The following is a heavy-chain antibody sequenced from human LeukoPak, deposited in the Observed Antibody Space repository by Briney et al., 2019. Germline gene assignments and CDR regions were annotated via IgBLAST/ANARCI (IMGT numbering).Heavy chain of an antibody. J-gene: IGHJ4*02. CDR2: IKQDGSEK. V-gene: IGHV3-7*01. Sequence: PGGSLRLSCAASGFTFSNYWMTWVRQAPGKGLEWVANIKQDGSEKYYVDSVKGRFTISRDNAKNSLYLQMNSLRAEDTAVYYCSRGAYSFGPGGYWGQGTLVTVSS. CDR1: GFTFSNYW. CDR3: SRGAYSFGPGGY. D-gene: IGHD5-18*01.